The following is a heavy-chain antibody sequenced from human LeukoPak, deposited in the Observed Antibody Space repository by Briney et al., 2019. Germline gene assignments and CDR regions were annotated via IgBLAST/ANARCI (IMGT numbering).Heavy chain of an antibody. CDR3: ASGAIGGGALDI. Sequence: VASVKVSCKASGYTFTYRYIHLVRQAPGQGLEWMGWINPDSGGTNYPQKFQGRVTMTRDTSISTAYMDLSSLRSDDTAVYYCASGAIGGGALDIWGQGTRVTVSS. CDR2: INPDSGGT. CDR1: GYTFTYRY. J-gene: IGHJ3*02. D-gene: IGHD3-16*01. V-gene: IGHV1-2*02.